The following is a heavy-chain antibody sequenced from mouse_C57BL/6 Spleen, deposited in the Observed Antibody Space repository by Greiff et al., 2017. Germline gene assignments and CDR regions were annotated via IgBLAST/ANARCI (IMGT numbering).Heavy chain of an antibody. J-gene: IGHJ4*01. CDR3: ASDPDYYAMDY. Sequence: EVQLVESEGGLVQPGSSMKLSCTASGFTFSDYYMAWVRQVPEKGLEWVANINYDGSSTYYLESLKSRFIISIDNAKNILHLQMTSLKSEDTATYCGASDPDYYAMDYWGQGTSVTVSA. CDR2: INYDGSST. V-gene: IGHV5-16*01. CDR1: GFTFSDYY.